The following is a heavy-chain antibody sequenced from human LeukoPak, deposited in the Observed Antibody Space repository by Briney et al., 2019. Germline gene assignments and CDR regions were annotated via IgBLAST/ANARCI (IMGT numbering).Heavy chain of an antibody. CDR2: IIPIFGTA. Sequence: GASVKVSCKASGGTFSSYAISWVRQAPGQGLEWMGGIIPIFGTANYAQKFQGRVTITADESTSTAYMELSSLRSEDTAVYYCARSTHYDSSGCYIDYWGQGTLVTVSS. D-gene: IGHD3-22*01. J-gene: IGHJ4*02. CDR3: ARSTHYDSSGCYIDY. CDR1: GGTFSSYA. V-gene: IGHV1-69*13.